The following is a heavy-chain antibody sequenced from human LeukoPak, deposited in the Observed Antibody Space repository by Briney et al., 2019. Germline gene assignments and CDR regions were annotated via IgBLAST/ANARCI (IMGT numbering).Heavy chain of an antibody. CDR1: GGTFSSYA. J-gene: IGHJ4*02. CDR3: ARRGDRDY. V-gene: IGHV1-2*02. Sequence: ASVKVSCKASGGTFSSYAINWVRQAPGQGLEWMGWINPNSGGTNYAQKFQGRVTMTRDTSISTAYMELSRLRSDDTAVYYCARRGDRDYWGQGTLVTVSS. CDR2: INPNSGGT. D-gene: IGHD6-25*01.